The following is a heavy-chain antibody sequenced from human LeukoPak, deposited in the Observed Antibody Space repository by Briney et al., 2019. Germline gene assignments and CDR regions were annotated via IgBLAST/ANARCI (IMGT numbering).Heavy chain of an antibody. Sequence: PSETLSLTCTVSGGSISSGSYYWSWIRRPAGKGLEWIGRIYTSGSTNYNPSLKSRVTISVDTSKNQFSLKLSSVTAADTAVYYCARWAYFGVDYHFDYWGQGTLVTVSS. CDR2: IYTSGST. CDR3: ARWAYFGVDYHFDY. V-gene: IGHV4-61*02. D-gene: IGHD3-3*01. J-gene: IGHJ4*02. CDR1: GGSISSGSYY.